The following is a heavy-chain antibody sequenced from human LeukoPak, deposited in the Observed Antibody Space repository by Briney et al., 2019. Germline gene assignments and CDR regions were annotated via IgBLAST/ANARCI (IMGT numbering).Heavy chain of an antibody. V-gene: IGHV1-2*02. J-gene: IGHJ5*02. CDR2: INPNSGGT. CDR1: GYTFTGYY. D-gene: IGHD3-10*01. CDR3: AREGYYYGSGSYDWFDP. Sequence: ASVTVSCKASGYTFTGYYMHWVRQAPGQGLEWMGWINPNSGGTNYAQKFQGRVTMTRDTSISTAYMELSRLRSDDTAVYYCAREGYYYGSGSYDWFDPWGQGTLVTVSS.